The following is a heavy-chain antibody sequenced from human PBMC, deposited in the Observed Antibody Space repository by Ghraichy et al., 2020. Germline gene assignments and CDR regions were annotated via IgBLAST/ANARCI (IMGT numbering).Heavy chain of an antibody. CDR3: ARDSVYCSSTSCSDYAEYFQH. V-gene: IGHV3-7*03. CDR2: IKQDGSEK. Sequence: GGSLRLSCAASGFTFSSYWMSWVRQAPGKGLEWVANIKQDGSEKYYVDSVKGRFTISRDNAKNSLYLQMNSLRAEDTAVYYCARDSVYCSSTSCSDYAEYFQHWGQGTLVTVSS. D-gene: IGHD2-2*01. J-gene: IGHJ1*01. CDR1: GFTFSSYW.